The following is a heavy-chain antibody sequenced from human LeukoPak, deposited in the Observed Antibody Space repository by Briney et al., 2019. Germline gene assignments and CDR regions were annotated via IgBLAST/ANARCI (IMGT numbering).Heavy chain of an antibody. CDR1: GFTFSSYA. CDR2: ISGSGGST. V-gene: IGHV3-23*01. CDR3: AKGVYYGSADTTPSGIYDAFDI. D-gene: IGHD3-10*01. J-gene: IGHJ3*02. Sequence: GGSLRLSCAASGFTFSSYAMSWVRQAPGQGLEWVSAISGSGGSTYYADSVKGRFTISRDNSKNTLYLQMNSLRAEDTAVYYCAKGVYYGSADTTPSGIYDAFDIWGQGTMVTVSS.